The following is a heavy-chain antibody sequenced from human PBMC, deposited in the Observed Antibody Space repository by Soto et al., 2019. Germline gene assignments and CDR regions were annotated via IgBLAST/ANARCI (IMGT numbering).Heavy chain of an antibody. CDR1: GFTFFTNW. CDR2: INHSGST. V-gene: IGHV4-34*01. CDR3: AGVSWLRIRNWFDP. J-gene: IGHJ5*02. Sequence: GSLRLSCAASGFTFFTNWMHWVRQAPGKGLEWIGEINHSGSTNSNPSLKSRVTISVDTSKNQFSLKLSSVTAADTAVYYCAGVSWLRIRNWFDPWGQGTLVTVSS. D-gene: IGHD5-12*01.